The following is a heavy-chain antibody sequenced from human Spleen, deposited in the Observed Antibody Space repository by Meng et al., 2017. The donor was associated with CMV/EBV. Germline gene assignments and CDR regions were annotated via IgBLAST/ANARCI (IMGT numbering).Heavy chain of an antibody. Sequence: GGSLRLSCTVSGGSINTYYWSWIRQPPGKGLVWVSHINSDGSSTSYADSVKGRFTISRDNAKKTVYLQMNSLRAEDTAVYYCTREGDYYRTSSYYDEHFDIWGRGTMVTVSS. D-gene: IGHD3-22*01. CDR1: GGSINTYY. CDR2: INSDGSST. V-gene: IGHV3-74*01. J-gene: IGHJ3*02. CDR3: TREGDYYRTSSYYDEHFDI.